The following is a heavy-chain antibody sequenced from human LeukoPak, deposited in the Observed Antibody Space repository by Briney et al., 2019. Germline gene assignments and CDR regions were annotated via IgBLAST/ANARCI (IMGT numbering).Heavy chain of an antibody. J-gene: IGHJ5*02. D-gene: IGHD4-17*01. CDR1: GFTFSSYN. Sequence: GGSLRLSCAASGFTFSSYNMNWVRQAPGKGLEWVPSITSSSTYIYYTDSVKGRFTISRDYAKNSLYLQMNSLRAEDTAVYYCARDYGDFLEYFDPWGQGTLVTVSS. CDR2: ITSSSTYI. V-gene: IGHV3-21*01. CDR3: ARDYGDFLEYFDP.